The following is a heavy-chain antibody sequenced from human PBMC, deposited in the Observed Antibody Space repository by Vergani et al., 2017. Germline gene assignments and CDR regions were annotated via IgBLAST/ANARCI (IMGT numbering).Heavy chain of an antibody. CDR3: TTGMGYCSSTSCQYYMDV. J-gene: IGHJ6*03. CDR1: GFTFSNAW. D-gene: IGHD2-2*01. CDR2: IKSKTDGGTT. Sequence: EVQLVESGGGLVKPGGSLRLSCAASGFTFSNAWMSWVRQAPGKGLEWVGRIKSKTDGGTTDYPAPVKGRFTISRDDSKNTLYLQMNSLKTEDTAVYYCTTGMGYCSSTSCQYYMDVWGKGTTVTVSS. V-gene: IGHV3-15*01.